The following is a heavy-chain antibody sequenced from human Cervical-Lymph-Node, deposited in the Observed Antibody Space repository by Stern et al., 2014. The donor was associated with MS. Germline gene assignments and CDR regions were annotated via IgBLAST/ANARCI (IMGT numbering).Heavy chain of an antibody. CDR1: GYTFTTYY. CDR3: ARVLSLATSDS. D-gene: IGHD1-1*01. CDR2: FNPSGGKS. J-gene: IGHJ4*02. V-gene: IGHV1-46*01. Sequence: QVQLVQSGAEIRKPGASVKISCEASGYTFTTYYIHWVRQAPGQGHERVALFNPSGGKSTCAQRFQGRVTVTGDTSTSTVSLELTGLTSEDTAVYYCARVLSLATSDSWGQGTLVIVSS.